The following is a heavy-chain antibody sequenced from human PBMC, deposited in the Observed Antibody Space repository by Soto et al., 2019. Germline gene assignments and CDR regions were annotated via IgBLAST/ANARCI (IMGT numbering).Heavy chain of an antibody. CDR3: ARRLPLGYCSSTSCYLGAFDI. CDR2: IYYSGST. CDR1: GGSISSSSYY. V-gene: IGHV4-39*01. D-gene: IGHD2-2*01. J-gene: IGHJ3*02. Sequence: QLQLQESGPGLVKPSETLSLTCTVSGGSISSSSYYWGWIRQPPGKGLEWIGSIYYSGSTYYNPSLKSRVTISVDTSKNQFSLKLSSVTAADTAVYYCARRLPLGYCSSTSCYLGAFDIWGQGTMVTVSS.